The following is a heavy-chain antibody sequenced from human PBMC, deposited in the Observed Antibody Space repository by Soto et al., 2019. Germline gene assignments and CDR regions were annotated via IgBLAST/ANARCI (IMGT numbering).Heavy chain of an antibody. J-gene: IGHJ4*02. V-gene: IGHV3-30-3*01. CDR2: ISYDGSNE. D-gene: IGHD2-21*02. Sequence: QVQLVESGGGVVQPGRSLRLSCAASGFTFSSYAMHWVRQAPGKGLERVGLISYDGSNEYYADSVKGRFTISRDNSKNTVYLQLNSLRDEDTAVYYCAREGFGACDFRRVPQTDYWGQGTQVTVSS. CDR1: GFTFSSYA. CDR3: AREGFGACDFRRVPQTDY.